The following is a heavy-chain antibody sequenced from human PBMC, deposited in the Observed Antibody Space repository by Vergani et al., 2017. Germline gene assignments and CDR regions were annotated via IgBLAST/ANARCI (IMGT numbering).Heavy chain of an antibody. CDR2: IDWDDDK. D-gene: IGHD3-22*01. J-gene: IGHJ4*02. CDR1: GFTFSSYAM. Sequence: LRLSCAASGFTFSSYAMSWVRQAPGKGLEWLARIDWDDDKYYSTSLKTSLTISKDTSKNQVFLTMTNMDPVDTATYYCARILYYYDSSGAFDYWGQGTLVTVSS. V-gene: IGHV2-70*11. CDR3: ARILYYYDSSGAFDY.